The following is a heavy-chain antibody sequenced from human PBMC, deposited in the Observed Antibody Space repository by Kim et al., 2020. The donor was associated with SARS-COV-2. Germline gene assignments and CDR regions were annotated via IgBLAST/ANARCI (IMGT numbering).Heavy chain of an antibody. V-gene: IGHV1-24*01. D-gene: IGHD1-26*01. Sequence: YAPNFQGRVTMTGDTSTGTAYMELSSLRSEDTAVYYCATRDSGSPEGFDYWGQGTLVTVSS. J-gene: IGHJ4*02. CDR3: ATRDSGSPEGFDY.